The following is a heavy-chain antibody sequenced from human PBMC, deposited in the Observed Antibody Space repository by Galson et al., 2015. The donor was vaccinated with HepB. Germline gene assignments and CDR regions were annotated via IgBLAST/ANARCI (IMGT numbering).Heavy chain of an antibody. CDR3: ARSHKLLSHAFFDY. CDR2: IIPILDTA. V-gene: IGHV1-69*10. J-gene: IGHJ4*02. Sequence: SVKVSCKASGGTFSRYAISWVRQAPGQGLEWMGGIIPILDTANYAQKFQGRVTITADKSTSTAYMDLSSLRSEDTAVYYCARSHKLLSHAFFDYWGQGTLVTVSS. CDR1: GGTFSRYA. D-gene: IGHD2-2*01.